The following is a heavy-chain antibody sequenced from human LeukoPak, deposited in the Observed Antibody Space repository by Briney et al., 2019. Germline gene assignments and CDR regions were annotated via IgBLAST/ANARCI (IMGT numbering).Heavy chain of an antibody. D-gene: IGHD5-24*01. CDR1: GYTFTSHS. V-gene: IGHV7-4-1*02. CDR2: ITTNTGDP. CDR3: ARDASTIRFDY. Sequence: ASVRVSCKASGYTFTSHSINWLRQAPGQGLEWMGWITTNTGDPTYAQGFTGRFVFSLDTSVSTAYLQISSLKAEDTAVYYCARDASTIRFDYWGQGTLVAVSS. J-gene: IGHJ4*02.